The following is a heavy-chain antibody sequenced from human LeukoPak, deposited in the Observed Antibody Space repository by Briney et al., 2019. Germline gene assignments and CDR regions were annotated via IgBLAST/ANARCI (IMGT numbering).Heavy chain of an antibody. V-gene: IGHV3-48*01. J-gene: IGHJ4*02. CDR2: ISSSSSLI. Sequence: GGSLRLSCAASGFTFSSYSMNWVRQAPGKGLEWVSYISSSSSLIYYADSVKGRFTIFRDNAKNSLYLQMNSLRAEDTAVYYCARNKKGDRYTYGHDYWGQGTLVTVSS. CDR3: ARNKKGDRYTYGHDY. D-gene: IGHD5-18*01. CDR1: GFTFSSYS.